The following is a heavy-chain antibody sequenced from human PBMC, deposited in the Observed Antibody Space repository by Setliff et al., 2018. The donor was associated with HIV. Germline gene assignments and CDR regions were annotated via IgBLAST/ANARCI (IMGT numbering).Heavy chain of an antibody. Sequence: TLSPTCSVSGRSIDDSYWSWIRQSPGKGLEWIGFIKTSGRTNYKPSLKSRVTISLDTSKNQFSLRLNSVTATDTAVYYCARLAEDYYDSGTWEVDYWAHGTLVTVSS. J-gene: IGHJ4*01. CDR3: ARLAEDYYDSGTWEVDY. CDR2: IKTSGRT. V-gene: IGHV4-4*09. D-gene: IGHD3-10*01. CDR1: GRSIDDSY.